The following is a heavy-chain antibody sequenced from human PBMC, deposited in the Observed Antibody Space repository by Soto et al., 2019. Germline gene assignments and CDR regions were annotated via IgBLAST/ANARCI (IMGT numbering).Heavy chain of an antibody. CDR3: ARGPGDYYDSSGYPRGFDY. D-gene: IGHD3-22*01. CDR1: GYAFTGYY. CDR2: INPSGGST. Sequence: APVKLSCKAFGYAFTGYYMHWVRHAPGQGLEWMGIINPSGGSTSYAQKFQGRVTMTRDTSTSTVYMELSSLRSEDTAVYYCARGPGDYYDSSGYPRGFDYCGQGTLVTVSS. V-gene: IGHV1-46*01. J-gene: IGHJ4*02.